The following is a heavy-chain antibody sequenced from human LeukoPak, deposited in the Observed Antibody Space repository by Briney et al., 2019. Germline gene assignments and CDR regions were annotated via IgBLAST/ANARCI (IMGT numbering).Heavy chain of an antibody. CDR3: VRGHYADY. V-gene: IGHV3-7*01. CDR1: GFTFSSYY. J-gene: IGHJ4*02. CDR2: IKPDGSEE. Sequence: GGSLRLSCAASGFTFSSYYMNWVWQAPGKGLEWVANIKPDGSEEDYVDSVKGRFTISRDNAKNSLYLQMNSLRADDTALYYCVRGHYADYTSQGTLVTVSS.